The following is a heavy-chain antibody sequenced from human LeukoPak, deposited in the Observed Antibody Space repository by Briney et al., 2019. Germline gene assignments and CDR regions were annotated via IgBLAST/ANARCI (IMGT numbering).Heavy chain of an antibody. J-gene: IGHJ6*04. CDR3: ARDLDSGGNTRYGMDV. Sequence: PGGSLRLSCAASGFTLSSYAMHWVRQAPGKGLVYVSLISSNGGSTYYVNSVKGRFTISRDNSKNTLYLQMGSLRADDMAVYYCARDLDSGGNTRYGMDVWGKGTTVTVSS. D-gene: IGHD4/OR15-4a*01. V-gene: IGHV3-64*01. CDR1: GFTLSSYA. CDR2: ISSNGGST.